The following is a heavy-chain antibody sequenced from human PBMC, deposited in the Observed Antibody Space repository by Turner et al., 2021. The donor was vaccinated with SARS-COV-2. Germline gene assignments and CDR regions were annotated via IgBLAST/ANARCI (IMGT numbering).Heavy chain of an antibody. CDR3: AKGLMGWELPQVYYYYSMDV. CDR2: MNPNSGNT. D-gene: IGHD1-26*01. Sequence: QVQLVQSGAEVKKPGASVKVSCKASVYTFTSYDINWVRQATGQGLEWMGGMNPNSGNTYDAQKFQGRVTRTRNTSIGTAYMELSSLRSEDTAVYYCAKGLMGWELPQVYYYYSMDVWVQGTTVTVSS. J-gene: IGHJ6*02. V-gene: IGHV1-8*01. CDR1: VYTFTSYD.